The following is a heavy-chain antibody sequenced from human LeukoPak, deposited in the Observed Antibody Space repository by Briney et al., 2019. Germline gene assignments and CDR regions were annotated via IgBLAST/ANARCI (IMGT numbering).Heavy chain of an antibody. CDR2: IYYSGST. J-gene: IGHJ4*02. CDR3: ARDPYDFWSGEN. Sequence: SETLSLTCTVSGGSISSYYWSWIRQPPGKGLEWIGYIYYSGSTNYNPSLKSRVTISVDTSKNQFSLKLSSVTAADTAVYYCARDPYDFWSGENWGQGTLVTVSS. D-gene: IGHD3-3*01. V-gene: IGHV4-59*12. CDR1: GGSISSYY.